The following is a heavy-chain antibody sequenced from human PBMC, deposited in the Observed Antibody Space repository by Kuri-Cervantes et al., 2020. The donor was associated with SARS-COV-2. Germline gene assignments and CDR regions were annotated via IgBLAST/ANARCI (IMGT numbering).Heavy chain of an antibody. CDR3: ARDLIFVAYNRGTGAFDI. CDR2: IYYDGSNK. D-gene: IGHD3-10*01. Sequence: GESLKISCAASGFTFSSYAMHWVRRAPGKGLEWVAVIYYDGSNKYYADSVKGRFTISRDNSKNTLYLQMNSLRAEDTALYYCARDLIFVAYNRGTGAFDIWGQGTMVTVSS. J-gene: IGHJ3*02. CDR1: GFTFSSYA. V-gene: IGHV3-30*04.